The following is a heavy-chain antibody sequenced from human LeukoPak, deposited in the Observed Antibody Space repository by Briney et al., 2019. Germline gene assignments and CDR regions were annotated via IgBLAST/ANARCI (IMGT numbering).Heavy chain of an antibody. D-gene: IGHD4-17*01. CDR3: AKVGTVETPPFDY. J-gene: IGHJ4*02. CDR2: ISGSGGST. Sequence: GGSLRLSCEASGLTFDIYSMSWVRQAPGKGLEWVSAISGSGGSTYYADSVKGRFTISRDNSKNTLYLQMNSLRAEDTAVYYCAKVGTVETPPFDYWGQGTLVTVSS. CDR1: GLTFDIYS. V-gene: IGHV3-23*01.